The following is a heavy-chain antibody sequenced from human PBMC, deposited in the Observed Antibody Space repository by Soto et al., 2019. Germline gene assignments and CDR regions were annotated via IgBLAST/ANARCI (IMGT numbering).Heavy chain of an antibody. CDR3: TRSLTTDPNY. V-gene: IGHV3-73*01. CDR1: GFTFSGSA. J-gene: IGHJ4*02. Sequence: AGGSLRLSCAASGFTFSGSAMHWVRQASGKGLEWVGRIRSRANSYATAYAASVKGRFTISRDDSKNTAYLQMNSLKTEDTAVYYCTRSLTTDPNYWGQGTLVTVSS. D-gene: IGHD4-17*01. CDR2: IRSRANSYAT.